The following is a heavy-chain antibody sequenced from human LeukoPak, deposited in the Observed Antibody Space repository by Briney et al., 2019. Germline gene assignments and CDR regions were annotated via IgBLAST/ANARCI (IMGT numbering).Heavy chain of an antibody. V-gene: IGHV3-13*01. CDR1: GFTLSSYD. J-gene: IGHJ6*02. CDR2: IGVAGDT. CDR3: ARDRHGMAV. Sequence: GGSLRLSCAASGFTLSSYDMHWVRQVTGKGLEWVSAIGVAGDTYYPGSVKGRFIITRENAKNSLYLQMNSLRVEDTAVYYCARDRHGMAVWGQGTTVTVSS.